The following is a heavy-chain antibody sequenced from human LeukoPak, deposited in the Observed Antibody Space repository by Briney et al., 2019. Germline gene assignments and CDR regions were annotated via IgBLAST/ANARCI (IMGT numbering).Heavy chain of an antibody. Sequence: SETLSLTCTVSGDSISTSHYYWGWIRQSPGKGLEWIGSIYSSGSTYFNPSLKSRVTVSVDTSKKQFSLKLTSVTAADTAVYYCARGPARYYDFWSGYSYYMDVWGKGTTVTVSS. CDR1: GDSISTSHYY. V-gene: IGHV4-39*01. CDR3: ARGPARYYDFWSGYSYYMDV. CDR2: IYSSGST. J-gene: IGHJ6*03. D-gene: IGHD3-3*01.